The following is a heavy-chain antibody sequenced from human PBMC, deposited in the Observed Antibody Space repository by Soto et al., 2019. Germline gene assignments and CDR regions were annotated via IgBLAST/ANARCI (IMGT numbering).Heavy chain of an antibody. V-gene: IGHV4-4*07. CDR3: AATYTPNYDSSGYPSGAFDI. Sequence: PSETLSLTCTVSGGSISSYYWSWIRQPAGKGLEWIGRIYTSGSTNYNPSLKSRVTMSVDTSKNQFSLKLSSVTAADTAVYYCAATYTPNYDSSGYPSGAFDIWGQGTMVTVSS. CDR2: IYTSGST. CDR1: GGSISSYY. J-gene: IGHJ3*02. D-gene: IGHD3-22*01.